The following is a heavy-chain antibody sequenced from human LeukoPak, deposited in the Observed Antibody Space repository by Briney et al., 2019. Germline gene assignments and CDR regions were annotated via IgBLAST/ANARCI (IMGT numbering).Heavy chain of an antibody. CDR3: ARDQTYSGSGIYTYFDY. CDR1: GYSITSGYY. D-gene: IGHD3-10*01. Sequence: SETLSLTCTVSGYSITSGYYWGWIRQSPGKGLEWIGYIYHSGSTYYNPSLKSRVTISVDRSKNQFSLKLSSVTAADTAVYYCARDQTYSGSGIYTYFDYWGQGILVTVSS. CDR2: IYHSGST. J-gene: IGHJ4*02. V-gene: IGHV4-38-2*02.